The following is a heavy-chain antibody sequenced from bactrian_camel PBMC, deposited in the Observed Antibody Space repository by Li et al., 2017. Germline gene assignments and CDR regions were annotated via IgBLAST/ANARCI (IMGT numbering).Heavy chain of an antibody. Sequence: QVQLVESGGGSAQAGGSLTLSCHVSGATDSANSCVAWFRQGLEKEREGVAAIAPGGDGEKYADSVKGRFTISQDNTKNTHFLEMSNLQPEDSAVYYCAAVSTGPCLSVISRGSPQRGDFQFWGQGTQVTVS. CDR1: GATDSANSC. J-gene: IGHJ4*01. CDR3: AAVSTGPCLSVISRGSPQRGDFQF. CDR2: IAPGGDGE. V-gene: IGHV3S1*01. D-gene: IGHD7*01.